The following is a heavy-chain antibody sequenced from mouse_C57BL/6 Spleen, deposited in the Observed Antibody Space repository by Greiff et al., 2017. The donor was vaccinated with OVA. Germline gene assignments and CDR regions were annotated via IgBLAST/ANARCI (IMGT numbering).Heavy chain of an antibody. CDR2: IDPSDSYT. V-gene: IGHV1-69*01. CDR3: ARSLYGNYD. D-gene: IGHD2-1*01. J-gene: IGHJ2*01. CDR1: GYTFTSYW. Sequence: QVQLQQPGAELVMPGASVKLSCKASGYTFTSYWMHWVKQRPGQGLEWIGEIDPSDSYTNYNQKFKGKSTLTVDKSSSTAYMQLSSLTSEDSAVYYCARSLYGNYDWGQGTTLTVSS.